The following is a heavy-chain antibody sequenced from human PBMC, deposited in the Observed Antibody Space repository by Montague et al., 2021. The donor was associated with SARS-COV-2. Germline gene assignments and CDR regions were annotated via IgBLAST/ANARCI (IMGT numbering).Heavy chain of an antibody. CDR3: AKDRVVATSSTQYYYGMDV. CDR2: MSGFGSSPESA. CDR1: GFTFSSYG. J-gene: IGHJ6*02. D-gene: IGHD5-12*01. V-gene: IGHV3-23*01. Sequence: SLRLSCAASGFTFSSYGMSWVRQTPGKGLEWVSGMSGFGSSPESADHADFVKGRFTVSRDNSKITLYLQMNSLRAEDTAVYYCAKDRVVATSSTQYYYGMDVWGQGTTVTVSS.